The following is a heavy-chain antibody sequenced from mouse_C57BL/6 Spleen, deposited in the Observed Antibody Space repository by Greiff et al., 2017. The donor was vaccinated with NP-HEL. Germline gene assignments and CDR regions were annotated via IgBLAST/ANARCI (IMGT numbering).Heavy chain of an antibody. V-gene: IGHV1-66*01. CDR2: IYPGSGNT. J-gene: IGHJ2*01. CDR3: ARAELGLFDY. Sequence: VQLQQSGPELVKPGASVKISCKASGYSFTSYYIHWVKQRPGQGLEWIGWIYPGSGNTKYNEKFKGKATLTADTSSSTAYMQLSSLTSEDSAVYYCARAELGLFDYWGQGTTLTVSS. CDR1: GYSFTSYY. D-gene: IGHD4-1*01.